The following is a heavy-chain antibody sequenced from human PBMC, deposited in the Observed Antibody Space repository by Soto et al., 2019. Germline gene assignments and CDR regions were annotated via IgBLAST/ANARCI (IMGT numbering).Heavy chain of an antibody. CDR1: GFTFSNYA. V-gene: IGHV3-23*01. D-gene: IGHD3-9*01. CDR2: IGGDAST. J-gene: IGHJ3*02. CDR3: AKYFVAYNRIYDPFDI. Sequence: GESLKISCAASGFTFSNYAMNWVRQAPGGGLEWVSVIGGDASTYYADSVKGRFTVSRDNSKNTLYLQMDSLRAEDTAVYYCAKYFVAYNRIYDPFDIWGQGTMDTDSS.